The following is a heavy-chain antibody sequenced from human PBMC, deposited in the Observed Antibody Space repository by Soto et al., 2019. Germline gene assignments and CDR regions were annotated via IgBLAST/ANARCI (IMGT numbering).Heavy chain of an antibody. CDR3: ARGRVVVPAAVMFNCLDP. D-gene: IGHD2-2*01. V-gene: IGHV4-38-2*01. CDR2: IFHGGST. CDR1: GYSISSGYY. Sequence: PSETLSLTCAVSGYSISSGYYWGWLRQPPGKGLEWIGYIFHGGSTYYNPSLRSRVTISVDRSRTQFSLKMSSVTAADTAVYYCARGRVVVPAAVMFNCLDPWGQGALVTVSS. J-gene: IGHJ5*02.